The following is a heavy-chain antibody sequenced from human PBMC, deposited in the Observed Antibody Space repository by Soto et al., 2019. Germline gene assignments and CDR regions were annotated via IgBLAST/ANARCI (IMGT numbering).Heavy chain of an antibody. CDR3: ARLIAERTSDAFDI. V-gene: IGHV3-48*02. D-gene: IGHD3-22*01. CDR1: GFTFSSYS. J-gene: IGHJ3*02. Sequence: GGSLRLSCAASGFTFSSYSMNWVREAPGKGLEWVSFISSSSSTIYYADSVKGRFTISRDNAKNSLYLQMNSLRDEDTAVYYCARLIAERTSDAFDIWGQGTMVTVSS. CDR2: ISSSSSTI.